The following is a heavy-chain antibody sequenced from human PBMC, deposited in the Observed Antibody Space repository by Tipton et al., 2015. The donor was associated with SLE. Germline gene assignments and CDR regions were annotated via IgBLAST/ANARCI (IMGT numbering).Heavy chain of an antibody. Sequence: TLSLTCAVYGGSFSGYYWSWIRQPPGKGLEWIGEINHSGSTNYNPSLKSRVTISVDTSKNQFSLKLSSVTAADTAVYYCARLVGAQPGAFDIWGQGTMVTVSS. D-gene: IGHD1-26*01. J-gene: IGHJ3*02. CDR1: GGSFSGYY. CDR2: INHSGST. CDR3: ARLVGAQPGAFDI. V-gene: IGHV4-34*01.